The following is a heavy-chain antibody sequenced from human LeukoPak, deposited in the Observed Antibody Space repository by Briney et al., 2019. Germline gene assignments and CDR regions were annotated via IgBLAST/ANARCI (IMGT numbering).Heavy chain of an antibody. D-gene: IGHD2-8*02. CDR1: GGSISSGGYS. CDR3: ARDGAGGLDY. J-gene: IGHJ4*02. CDR2: IYHSGST. Sequence: SETLSLTCAVSGGSISSGGYSWSWIRQPPGKGLEWIGYIYHSGSTYYNPSLKSRVTISVDRSKNQFSLKLSSVTAADTAVYYCARDGAGGLDYWGQGTLVTVSS. V-gene: IGHV4-30-2*01.